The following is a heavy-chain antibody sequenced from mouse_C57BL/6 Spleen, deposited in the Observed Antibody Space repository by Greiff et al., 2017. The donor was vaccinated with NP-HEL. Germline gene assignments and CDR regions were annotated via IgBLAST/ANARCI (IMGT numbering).Heavy chain of an antibody. CDR1: GFSLTSYG. Sequence: VQLQQSGPGLVQPSQSLSITCTVSGFSLTSYGVHWVRQSPGKGLEWLGVIWSGGSTDYNAAFISRLSISKDNSKSQVFFKMNSLQADDTAIYYCARKGDGYSYYFDYWGQGTTLTVSS. CDR2: IWSGGST. D-gene: IGHD2-3*01. J-gene: IGHJ2*01. V-gene: IGHV2-2*01. CDR3: ARKGDGYSYYFDY.